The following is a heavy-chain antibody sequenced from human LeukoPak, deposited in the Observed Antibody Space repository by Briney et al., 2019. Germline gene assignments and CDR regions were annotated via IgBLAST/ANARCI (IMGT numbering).Heavy chain of an antibody. CDR2: INHSGST. V-gene: IGHV4-34*01. Sequence: SETLSLTCAVYGGSFSGYYWSWIRQPPGKGLEWIGEINHSGSTNYNPSLKSRVTISVDTSKNQFSLKLSSVTAADTAVYYCARGGRFLGYYDFWSGYSNFGYWGQGILVTVSS. J-gene: IGHJ4*02. D-gene: IGHD3-3*01. CDR1: GGSFSGYY. CDR3: ARGGRFLGYYDFWSGYSNFGY.